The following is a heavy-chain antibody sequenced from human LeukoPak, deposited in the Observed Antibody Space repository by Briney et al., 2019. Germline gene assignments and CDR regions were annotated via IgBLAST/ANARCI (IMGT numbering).Heavy chain of an antibody. V-gene: IGHV1-2*02. CDR2: INPNSGGT. Sequence: GASVKVSCKASGYTFTGYYMHWVRQAPGQGLEWMGWINPNSGGTNYAQKFQGRATMTRDTSISTAYMELSRLRSDDTAVYYCARAYCGGDCYLASPEALEDYWGQGTLVTVSS. CDR1: GYTFTGYY. D-gene: IGHD2-21*02. J-gene: IGHJ4*02. CDR3: ARAYCGGDCYLASPEALEDY.